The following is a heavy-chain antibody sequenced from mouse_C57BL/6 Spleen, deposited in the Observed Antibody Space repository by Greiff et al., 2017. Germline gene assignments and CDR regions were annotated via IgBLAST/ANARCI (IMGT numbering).Heavy chain of an antibody. CDR1: GYTFTSYW. D-gene: IGHD1-1*01. CDR3: AMSGITTVDYAMDY. J-gene: IGHJ4*01. CDR2: GHPSDSDT. Sequence: QVQLQQPGAELVKPGASVKGSCKASGYTFTSYWMHWVKQRPGPGLGWIGRGHPSDSDTKYNQKFKGKATLTVDKSSSTAYMQLSSLTSEDSAVYYCAMSGITTVDYAMDYWGQGTSVTVSS. V-gene: IGHV1-74*01.